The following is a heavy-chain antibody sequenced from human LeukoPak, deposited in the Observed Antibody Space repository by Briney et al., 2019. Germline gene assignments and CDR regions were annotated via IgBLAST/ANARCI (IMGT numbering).Heavy chain of an antibody. CDR2: INHSGST. CDR1: GGSFSGYY. CDR3: ARGWGYSSSSYFDY. Sequence: SETLSLTCAVYGGSFSGYYWSWIRQPPGKGLEWIGEINHSGSTNYNPSLKSRVTISVDTSKNQFSLKLSSVTAADTAVYYCARGWGYSSSSYFDYWGQGTLVTVSS. D-gene: IGHD6-6*01. J-gene: IGHJ4*02. V-gene: IGHV4-34*01.